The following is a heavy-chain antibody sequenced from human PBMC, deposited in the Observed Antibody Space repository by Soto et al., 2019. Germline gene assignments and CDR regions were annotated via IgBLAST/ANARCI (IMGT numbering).Heavy chain of an antibody. CDR3: ARVSSVKQWLVRNYYYYGMDV. V-gene: IGHV1-69*13. CDR1: GGTFSSYA. J-gene: IGHJ6*02. Sequence: SVKVSCKASGGTFSSYAISWVRQAPGQGLEWMGGIIPIFGTANYAQKFQGRVTITADESTSTAYIELSSLRSEDTAVYYCARVSSVKQWLVRNYYYYGMDVWGQGTTVTVSS. CDR2: IIPIFGTA. D-gene: IGHD6-19*01.